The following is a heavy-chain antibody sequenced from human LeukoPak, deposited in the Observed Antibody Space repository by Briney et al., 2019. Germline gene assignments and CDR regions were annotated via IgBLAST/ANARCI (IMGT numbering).Heavy chain of an antibody. Sequence: EASVKVSCKVSGYTLTELSMHWVRQAPGKGLEWMGGFDPEDGETIYAQKFQGRVTMTEDTSTDTAYMELSSLRSEDTAVYYCATSAPKYCSGGSCYSTHDAFDIWGQGTMVTVSS. V-gene: IGHV1-24*01. CDR3: ATSAPKYCSGGSCYSTHDAFDI. CDR2: FDPEDGET. CDR1: GYTLTELS. D-gene: IGHD2-15*01. J-gene: IGHJ3*02.